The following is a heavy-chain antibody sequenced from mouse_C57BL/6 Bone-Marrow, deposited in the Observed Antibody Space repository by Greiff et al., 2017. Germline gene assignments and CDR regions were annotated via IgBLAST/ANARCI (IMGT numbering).Heavy chain of an antibody. CDR1: GYSITSGYY. CDR2: ISYDGSN. V-gene: IGHV3-6*01. Sequence: EVKLMESGPGLVKPSQSLSLTCSVTGYSITSGYYWNWIRQCPGNKLEWMGYISYDGSNNYNPSLKNRISITRDTSNNRFFLKLNSVTTEDTATYYCARGGPFAYWGQGTLVTVSA. D-gene: IGHD1-1*02. CDR3: ARGGPFAY. J-gene: IGHJ3*01.